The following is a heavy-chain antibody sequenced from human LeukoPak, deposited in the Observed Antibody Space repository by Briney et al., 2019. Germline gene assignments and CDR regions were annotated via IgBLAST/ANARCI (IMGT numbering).Heavy chain of an antibody. CDR3: ARSLLGRAY. J-gene: IGHJ4*02. D-gene: IGHD7-27*01. V-gene: IGHV4-59*12. Sequence: PSETLSLTCTVSGGSISSYYWSWIRQPPGKGLEWIGYIYYSGSTNYNPSLKSRVTMSVDTSKNQFSLKLSSVTAADTAVYYCARSLLGRAYWGQGTLVTVSS. CDR2: IYYSGST. CDR1: GGSISSYY.